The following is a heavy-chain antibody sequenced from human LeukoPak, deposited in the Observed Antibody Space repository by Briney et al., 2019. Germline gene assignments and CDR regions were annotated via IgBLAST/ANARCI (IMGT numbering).Heavy chain of an antibody. CDR1: GGSISNTNW. Sequence: SGTLSLTGGVSGGSISNTNWWTWVRQPPGKGLEWIGEVNLQGSTNYSPSLKSRVAISVDKCENHISLKLPSVTAADTAVYYCAREGGPYRPLDYSGQGTLVTVAS. CDR2: VNLQGST. V-gene: IGHV4-4*02. CDR3: AREGGPYRPLDY. J-gene: IGHJ4*02.